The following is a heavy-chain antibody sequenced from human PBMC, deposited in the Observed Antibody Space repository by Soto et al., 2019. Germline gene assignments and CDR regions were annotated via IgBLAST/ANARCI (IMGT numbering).Heavy chain of an antibody. J-gene: IGHJ1*01. CDR3: ARGKVGWDAEATTAEYCRH. D-gene: IGHD5-12*01. V-gene: IGHV1-69*12. CDR1: GGTFSSYA. Sequence: QVQLVQSGAEVKKPGSSVKVSCKASGGTFSSYAISWVRQAPGQGLEWMGGIIPIFGTANYAQKFQGRVTITADESTSTAYMEVSSLRSEDTAGYYCARGKVGWDAEATTAEYCRHWGQGTLVTVSS. CDR2: IIPIFGTA.